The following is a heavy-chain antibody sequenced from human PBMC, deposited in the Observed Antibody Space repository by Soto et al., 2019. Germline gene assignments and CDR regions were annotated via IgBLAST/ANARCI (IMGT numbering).Heavy chain of an antibody. CDR2: FDLENGET. D-gene: IGHD6-13*01. CDR1: GYTLTELS. Sequence: ASVKVSCKVSGYTLTELSIHWVRQAPGERREWMGGFDLENGETIYAQRFQGRVTMTEESSADTPYMELSSLSSEDTGVYYWAIEVRRSNQFDHWGQGTMVTVSS. CDR3: AIEVRRSNQFDH. J-gene: IGHJ4*02. V-gene: IGHV1-24*01.